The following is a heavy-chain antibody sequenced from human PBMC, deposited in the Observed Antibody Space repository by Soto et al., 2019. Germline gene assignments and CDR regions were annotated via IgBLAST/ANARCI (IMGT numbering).Heavy chain of an antibody. CDR1: GFTCNSYA. CDR3: AKDLQGEGVASYGMGV. CDR2: ITGSGAST. V-gene: IGHV3-23*01. Sequence: DVQVLDSGGGLVQTGGSLRLTCATSGFTCNSYAIDWVLQAPGTGLEWVSAITGSGASTYYAESVMGRFTISRDNSKNTVFLQINNLRAEDTARYYCAKDLQGEGVASYGMGVWGQGTTVSVSA. J-gene: IGHJ6*01. D-gene: IGHD1-26*01.